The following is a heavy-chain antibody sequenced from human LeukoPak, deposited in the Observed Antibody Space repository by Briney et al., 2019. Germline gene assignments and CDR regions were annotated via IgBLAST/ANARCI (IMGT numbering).Heavy chain of an antibody. J-gene: IGHJ4*02. V-gene: IGHV3-21*01. CDR1: GFTFSSYG. D-gene: IGHD1-26*01. CDR2: ISSSSSYI. Sequence: PGGSLRLSCAASGFTFSSYGMHWVRQAPGKGLEWVSSISSSSSYIYYADSVKGRFTISRDNAKNSLYLQMNSLRAEDTAVYYCARVVGGDYYFDYWGQGTLVTVSS. CDR3: ARVVGGDYYFDY.